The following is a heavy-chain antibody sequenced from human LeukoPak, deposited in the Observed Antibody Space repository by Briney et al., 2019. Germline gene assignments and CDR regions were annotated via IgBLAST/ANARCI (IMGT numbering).Heavy chain of an antibody. D-gene: IGHD5-12*01. CDR2: INPNSGGT. V-gene: IGHV1-2*02. Sequence: ASVKVSCKASGYTFTGYYMHWVRQAPGQGLEWMGWINPNSGGTNYAQKFQGRVTMTRDTSISTAYTELSRLRSDDTAVYYCARDPRVATITGGYYYYGMDVWGQGTTVTVSS. CDR1: GYTFTGYY. J-gene: IGHJ6*02. CDR3: ARDPRVATITGGYYYYGMDV.